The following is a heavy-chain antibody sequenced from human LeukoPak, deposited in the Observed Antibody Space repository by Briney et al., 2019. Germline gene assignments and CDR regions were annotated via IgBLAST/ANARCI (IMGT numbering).Heavy chain of an antibody. CDR2: ISHDGSNK. V-gene: IGHV3-30*18. CDR1: GFTFSSYG. D-gene: IGHD2-15*01. Sequence: GGSLRLSCAASGFTFSSYGMHWVRQAPGKGLEWVAVISHDGSNKYYADSVKGRFTISRDNSRNTVYLQMNSLRAEDTAVYYCAKGPHCSGGSCWDQPLRQKLNFDYWGQGTLVTVSS. J-gene: IGHJ4*02. CDR3: AKGPHCSGGSCWDQPLRQKLNFDY.